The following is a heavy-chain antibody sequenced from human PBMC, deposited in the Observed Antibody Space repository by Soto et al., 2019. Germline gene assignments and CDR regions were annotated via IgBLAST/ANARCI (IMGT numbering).Heavy chain of an antibody. D-gene: IGHD5-12*01. Sequence: ASVKVSCKASGYTFTSYGISWVRQAPGQGLEWLAWIHPYEGTTKVAHQFRDRITLTTDTSAATVFMELTRLTSDDTAVYFCAREYYSDTTWIDYWGQGTLVTVSS. CDR3: AREYYSDTTWIDY. J-gene: IGHJ4*02. V-gene: IGHV1-18*04. CDR2: IHPYEGTT. CDR1: GYTFTSYG.